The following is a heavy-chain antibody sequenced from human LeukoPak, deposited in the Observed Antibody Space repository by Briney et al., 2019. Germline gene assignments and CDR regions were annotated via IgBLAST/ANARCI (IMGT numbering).Heavy chain of an antibody. CDR1: GFTFSSYA. V-gene: IGHV3-30-3*01. Sequence: GRSLRLSCAASGFTFSSYAMHWVRQAPGKGLEWVAVISYDGSNKYYADSVKGRFTISRDNSKNTLYLQMNSLRAEDTAVYYCARDNGYTAMAPFDYWGQGTLVTVSS. CDR2: ISYDGSNK. D-gene: IGHD5-18*01. J-gene: IGHJ4*02. CDR3: ARDNGYTAMAPFDY.